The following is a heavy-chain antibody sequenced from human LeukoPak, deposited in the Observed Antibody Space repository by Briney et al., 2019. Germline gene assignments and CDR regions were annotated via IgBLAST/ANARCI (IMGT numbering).Heavy chain of an antibody. CDR2: IYYSGST. D-gene: IGHD2-15*01. CDR3: ARQRGCIRGSCYFDY. CDR1: GGSISSYY. J-gene: IGHJ4*02. V-gene: IGHV4-59*08. Sequence: PSETLSLTCTVSGGSISSYYWSWIRQPPGKGLEWIGYIYYSGSTSYSPSLKSRVTISVDTSKNQFSLNLSAVTAADTAVYYCARQRGCIRGSCYFDYWGQGTLVTVSS.